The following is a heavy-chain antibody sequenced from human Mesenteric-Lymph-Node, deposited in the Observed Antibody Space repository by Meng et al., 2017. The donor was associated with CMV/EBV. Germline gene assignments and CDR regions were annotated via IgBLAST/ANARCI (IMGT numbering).Heavy chain of an antibody. V-gene: IGHV3-53*01. CDR1: GVTVSSNY. CDR2: IYSDDRT. CDR3: ARDRGYSYGMDV. J-gene: IGHJ6*02. Sequence: GGSLRLSCAVSGVTVSSNYMSWVRQAPGKGLEWVSVIYSDDRTYYTDSVKGRFTISRDNSKSLLFLQMNSLRAEDTAVYYCARDRGYSYGMDVWGQGTTVTVSS.